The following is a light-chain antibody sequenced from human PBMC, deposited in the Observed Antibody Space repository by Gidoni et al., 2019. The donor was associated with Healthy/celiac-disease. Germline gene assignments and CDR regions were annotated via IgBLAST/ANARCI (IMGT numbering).Light chain of an antibody. Sequence: DIVITQSPLSLPVTPGEPASISCRSSQSLLHSNGYNYLDWYLQKTGQSPQLLIYLGSSRASGVPDMFSGSGSGTDFTLRISRVEAEDVGVYYCMQALQTPLTFXGXTQVEIK. CDR3: MQALQTPLT. CDR1: QSLLHSNGYNY. CDR2: LGS. J-gene: IGKJ4*01. V-gene: IGKV2-28*01.